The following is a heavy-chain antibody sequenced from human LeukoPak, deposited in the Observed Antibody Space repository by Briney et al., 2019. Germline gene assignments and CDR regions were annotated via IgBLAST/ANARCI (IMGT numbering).Heavy chain of an antibody. D-gene: IGHD6-19*01. V-gene: IGHV1-2*02. CDR1: GYTFTGYY. CDR3: ASRICGWYYFDY. Sequence: ASVKLSCTASGYTFTGYYMHWVRHAPGQGLEWMVWINPNSGGTNYAQKFQGRVTMTRDTSNSTAYMELSRLRSDDTAVYYCASRICGWYYFDYWGQGTLVTVSS. J-gene: IGHJ4*02. CDR2: INPNSGGT.